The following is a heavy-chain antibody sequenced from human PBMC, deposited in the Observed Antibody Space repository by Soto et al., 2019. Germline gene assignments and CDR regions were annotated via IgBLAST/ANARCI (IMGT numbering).Heavy chain of an antibody. Sequence: QVQLQESGPGLVKPSETLSLTCTVSGGSISSYYWSWIRQPPGKGLEWIGYIYYSGITNYNPSLKSRLTISVDPSKNQCSLMLSSGTAADTGVYYCARLSPWTTNPTPRLLNAFDIWGQGTMVTVSS. CDR3: ARLSPWTTNPTPRLLNAFDI. V-gene: IGHV4-59*08. CDR2: IYYSGIT. J-gene: IGHJ3*02. CDR1: GGSISSYY. D-gene: IGHD3-22*01.